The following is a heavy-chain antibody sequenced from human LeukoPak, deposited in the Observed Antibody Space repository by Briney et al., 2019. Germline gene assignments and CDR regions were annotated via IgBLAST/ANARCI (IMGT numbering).Heavy chain of an antibody. D-gene: IGHD3-22*01. CDR2: IYYSGST. J-gene: IGHJ4*02. Sequence: SETLSLTCTVSGGSISSGGYYWSWIRQHPGKGLEWIGYIYYSGSTYYNPSLKSRVTISVDTSKNQFSLKLSSVTAADTAVYYCARAQYYYDSSGYCPYYFDYWGQGTLVTVSS. CDR1: GGSISSGGYY. V-gene: IGHV4-31*03. CDR3: ARAQYYYDSSGYCPYYFDY.